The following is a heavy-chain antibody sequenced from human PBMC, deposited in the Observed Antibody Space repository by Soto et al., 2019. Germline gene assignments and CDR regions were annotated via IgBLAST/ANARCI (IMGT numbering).Heavy chain of an antibody. CDR3: ASRDPGTSVDY. J-gene: IGHJ4*02. V-gene: IGHV4-4*02. D-gene: IGHD1-7*01. CDR2: IYRTGST. CDR1: GGSFTNHNW. Sequence: SETLSLTCSVSGGSFTNHNWWTLFRQPPGQGLEWIGEIYRTGSTNYNPSLKSRVTISLDKSENQFSLKVTSLTAADTAVYYCASRDPGTSVDYWGQGTLVTVSS.